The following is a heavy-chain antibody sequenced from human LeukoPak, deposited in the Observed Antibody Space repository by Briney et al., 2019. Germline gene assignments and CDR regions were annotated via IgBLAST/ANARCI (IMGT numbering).Heavy chain of an antibody. CDR3: ARDFLECSRASCLNWFDP. CDR1: GGSISSHF. CDR2: IQYSGST. V-gene: IGHV4-59*11. Sequence: SETLSLTCAVSGGSISSHFCTWIRQPPGKGLEWIGYIQYSGSTNYNPSLKSRVSISVDTSKNELSLELSSVTAADTAVYYCARDFLECSRASCLNWFDPWGQGTLVTVSS. D-gene: IGHD2-2*01. J-gene: IGHJ5*02.